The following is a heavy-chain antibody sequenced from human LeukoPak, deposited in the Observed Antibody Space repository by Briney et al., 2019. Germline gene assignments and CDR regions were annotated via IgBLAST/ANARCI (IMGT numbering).Heavy chain of an antibody. CDR3: ARDSSGWYYIDY. J-gene: IGHJ4*02. V-gene: IGHV3-48*04. CDR2: ISPRSSTI. Sequence: PGGSLELSCAASGFTFSTYSMNWVRPAPGKGLEGVSYISPRSSTIYYADSVKGRFTISRDNAKDSLYLQMNSLRAEDTAVYYCARDSSGWYYIDYWGQGTLVTVSS. CDR1: GFTFSTYS. D-gene: IGHD6-19*01.